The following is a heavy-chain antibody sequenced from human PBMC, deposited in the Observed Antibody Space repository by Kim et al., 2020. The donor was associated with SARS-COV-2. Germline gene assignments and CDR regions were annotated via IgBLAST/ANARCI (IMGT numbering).Heavy chain of an antibody. V-gene: IGHV1-2*04. CDR3: ARDPGDVVVPAAMYYYYGMDV. D-gene: IGHD2-2*01. CDR1: GYTFTGYY. CDR2: INPNSGCT. Sequence: ASVKVSCKASGYTFTGYYMHWVRQAPGQGLEWMGWINPNSGCTNYAQKFQGWVTMTRATSISTAYMELSRLSSDGTAVYYCARDPGDVVVPAAMYYYYGMDVLGQGTTVTVSS. J-gene: IGHJ6*02.